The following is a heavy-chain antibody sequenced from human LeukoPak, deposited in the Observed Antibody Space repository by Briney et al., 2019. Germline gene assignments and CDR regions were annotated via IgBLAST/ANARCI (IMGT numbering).Heavy chain of an antibody. Sequence: PGGSLRLSCATSGLTFGDLGSGMHWVRQAPGKGLEWLAFIRSSGGPQYYVDSVKGRFTISRDNSRKIVFLQMNSLRREDTAVYYCAKYYHEGSGASPLDYWGQGTLVTVSS. CDR1: GLTFGDLGSG. V-gene: IGHV3-30*02. J-gene: IGHJ4*02. D-gene: IGHD3-22*01. CDR2: IRSSGGPQ. CDR3: AKYYHEGSGASPLDY.